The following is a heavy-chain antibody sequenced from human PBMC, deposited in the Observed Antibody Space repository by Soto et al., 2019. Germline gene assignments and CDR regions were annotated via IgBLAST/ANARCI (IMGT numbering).Heavy chain of an antibody. CDR3: ARDIAAAGTNFDY. CDR1: GGSFSGYY. Sequence: QVQLQQWGAGLLKPSETLSLTCAVYGGSFSGYYWSWIRQPPGKGLEWIGEINHSGSTNYNPSLKSRVTISVDTSKNQFSLKLSSVTAADTAVYYCARDIAAAGTNFDYWGQGTPVTVSS. V-gene: IGHV4-34*01. J-gene: IGHJ4*02. CDR2: INHSGST. D-gene: IGHD6-13*01.